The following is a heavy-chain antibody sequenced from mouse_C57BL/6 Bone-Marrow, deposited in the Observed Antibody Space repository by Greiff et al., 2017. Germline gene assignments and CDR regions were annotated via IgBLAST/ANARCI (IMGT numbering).Heavy chain of an antibody. J-gene: IGHJ3*01. CDR3: ATGDSWLAY. Sequence: VQLQQSGPELVKPGASVKLSCKASGYTFTDYYMNWVKQSNEKSLEWIGGIDPEYGATRYTQKFKGKATLTADQSSTTAYMQLSSLTSEDSSVYYCATGDSWLAYWGQGTLVTVSA. CDR2: IDPEYGAT. V-gene: IGHV1-39*01. CDR1: GYTFTDYY.